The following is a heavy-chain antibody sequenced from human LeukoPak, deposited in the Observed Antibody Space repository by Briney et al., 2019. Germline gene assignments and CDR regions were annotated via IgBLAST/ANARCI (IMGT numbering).Heavy chain of an antibody. V-gene: IGHV4-59*13. D-gene: IGHD4-17*01. CDR1: GVSITSYY. Sequence: SETLSLTCSVSGVSITSYYWNWIRQSPGKGLEWLGNIHSRGTTNYNPSLKSRVTLPLDTSKSQFALKVTSVTAADTAVYYCARDEYGDFQGFDFWGQGTRVTVSS. CDR3: ARDEYGDFQGFDF. CDR2: IHSRGTT. J-gene: IGHJ4*02.